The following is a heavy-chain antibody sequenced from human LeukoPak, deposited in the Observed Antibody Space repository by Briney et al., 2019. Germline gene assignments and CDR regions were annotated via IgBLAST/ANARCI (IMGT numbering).Heavy chain of an antibody. J-gene: IGHJ4*02. CDR1: GGSFSGYY. CDR2: INHSGST. D-gene: IGHD1-26*01. CDR3: ARSIVGATSFDY. Sequence: SETLSLTFAVYGGSFSGYYWSWIRQPPGKGLEWIGEINHSGSTNYNPSLKSRVTISVDTSKNQFSLKLSSVTAADTAVYYCARSIVGATSFDYWGQGTLVTVSS. V-gene: IGHV4-34*01.